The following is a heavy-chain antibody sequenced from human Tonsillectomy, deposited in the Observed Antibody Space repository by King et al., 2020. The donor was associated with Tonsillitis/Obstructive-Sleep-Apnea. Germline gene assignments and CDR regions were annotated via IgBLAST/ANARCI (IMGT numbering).Heavy chain of an antibody. J-gene: IGHJ4*02. CDR2: IKQDGSEK. CDR1: GFTLSSYW. CDR3: AREVSVDY. Sequence: VQLVESGGGLVQPGGSLRLSCAASGFTLSSYWMTWVRQAPGKGLEWVANIKQDGSEKYYVDSVKGRFIISRDNAKNSLYLQMNSLRAEYTAVYYCAREVSVDYWGQGTLVTVSS. V-gene: IGHV3-7*01.